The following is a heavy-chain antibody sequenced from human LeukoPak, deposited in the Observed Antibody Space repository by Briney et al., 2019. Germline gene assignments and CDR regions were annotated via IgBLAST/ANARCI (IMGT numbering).Heavy chain of an antibody. Sequence: GESLKISCKGSGYRFTSFCISWVRQMPGKGPEWIGRIDPSESYTNYSTSFQGHVTISADKSISTAYLQWSSLKASDTAMYYCARRSYCGGDCYSSWFDPWGQGTLVTVSS. CDR1: GYRFTSFC. V-gene: IGHV5-10-1*01. J-gene: IGHJ5*02. CDR2: IDPSESYT. D-gene: IGHD2-21*02. CDR3: ARRSYCGGDCYSSWFDP.